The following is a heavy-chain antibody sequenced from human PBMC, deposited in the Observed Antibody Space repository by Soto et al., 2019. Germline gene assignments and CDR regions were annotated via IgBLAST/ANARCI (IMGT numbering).Heavy chain of an antibody. CDR3: ARDDYYDSSGYYPLGRYYGMDV. Sequence: VRLSCAASGFTFSSYWMHWVRQAPGKGLVWVSRINSDGSSTSYADSVKGRFTISRDNAKNTLYLQMNSLRAEDTAVYYCARDDYYDSSGYYPLGRYYGMDVWGQGTTVTVSS. J-gene: IGHJ6*02. CDR2: INSDGSST. CDR1: GFTFSSYW. D-gene: IGHD3-22*01. V-gene: IGHV3-74*01.